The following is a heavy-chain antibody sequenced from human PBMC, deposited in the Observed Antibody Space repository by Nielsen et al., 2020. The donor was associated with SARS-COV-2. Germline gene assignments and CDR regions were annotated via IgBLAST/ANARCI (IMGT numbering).Heavy chain of an antibody. CDR3: VSQAEGYYSPYDL. CDR2: ISATGSTT. Sequence: GGSLRLSCIASGSTFRNFALSWVRQAPGKGLDWVSLISATGSTTYYSDSVKGRFTISRDDSKNTLYLQMNNLRAGDTAVYHCVSQAEGYYSPYDLWGQGTLVTVSS. CDR1: GSTFRNFA. J-gene: IGHJ4*02. D-gene: IGHD3-22*01. V-gene: IGHV3-23*01.